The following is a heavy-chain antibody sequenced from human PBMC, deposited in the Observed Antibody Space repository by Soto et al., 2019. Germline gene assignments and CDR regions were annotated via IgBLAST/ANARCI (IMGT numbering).Heavy chain of an antibody. CDR1: GFTFTDFH. D-gene: IGHD3-10*02. CDR2: IIQSGGYE. CDR3: ARGDPAMYGATGHFDY. Sequence: QVHLVESGGGLVKPGWSLRLSCVASGFTFTDFHMAWIRRAPGKGLEWVSNIIQSGGYEFYADSVKGRFTVSRDNAKNEVYLQMNSLRVEDTAVYYCARGDPAMYGATGHFDYWGQGSLVTVSS. J-gene: IGHJ4*02. V-gene: IGHV3-11*01.